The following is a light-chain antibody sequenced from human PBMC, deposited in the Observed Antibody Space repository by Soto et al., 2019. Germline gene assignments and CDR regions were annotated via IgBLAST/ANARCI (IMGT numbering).Light chain of an antibody. CDR1: QSVSSSY. CDR2: GAS. CDR3: QQYGSSPLT. Sequence: EIVLTQSPGTLSLSPGERATLSCRASQSVSSSYVAWYQQKPGQAPRLLIYGASSRATGIPDRFSGSGSGTDFTLTISRLEPEAFAVYYCQQYGSSPLTFGGGTKVEIK. J-gene: IGKJ4*01. V-gene: IGKV3-20*01.